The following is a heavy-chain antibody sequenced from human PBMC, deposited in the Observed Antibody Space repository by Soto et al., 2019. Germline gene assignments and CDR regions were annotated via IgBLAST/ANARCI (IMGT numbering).Heavy chain of an antibody. CDR3: ARDPAP. J-gene: IGHJ5*02. CDR2: IYNSGTT. V-gene: IGHV4-31*03. Sequence: SETLSLTCPVAGDYITRGGYYWSWIRQHPGKGLEWIGYIYNSGTTYYNPSLKSRVTISVDTSKNQFSLKLTSVTAADTAVYYCARDPAPWGQGTLVTVSS. CDR1: GDYITRGGYY.